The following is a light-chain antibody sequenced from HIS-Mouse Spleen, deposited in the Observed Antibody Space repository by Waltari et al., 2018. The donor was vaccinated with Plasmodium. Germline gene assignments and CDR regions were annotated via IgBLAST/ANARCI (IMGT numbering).Light chain of an antibody. Sequence: EIVMTQSPATLSVSPGERATLSCRASQSVSRNLAWYQQKPGQAHRLLIYGASTRATGIPARFSGSGSGTEFTLTISSMQSEDFAVYYCQQYNNWPRGTFGQGTKVEIK. CDR3: QQYNNWPRGT. CDR1: QSVSRN. V-gene: IGKV3-15*01. J-gene: IGKJ1*01. CDR2: GAS.